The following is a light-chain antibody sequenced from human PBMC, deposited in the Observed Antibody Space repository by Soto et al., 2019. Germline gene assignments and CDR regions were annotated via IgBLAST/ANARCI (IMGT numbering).Light chain of an antibody. CDR3: GSYTSCRTYV. J-gene: IGLJ1*01. CDR1: SSDVGGYNR. CDR2: DVG. V-gene: IGLV2-14*01. Sequence: QSVLTQPASVSGSPGQSITISCTGTSSDVGGYNRVSWFQQHPGKAPKLIIYDVGSRPSGVSNRFSGSRSGNTASSLTISGLQAEDEADYYCGSYTSCRTYVFGTGTKVTVL.